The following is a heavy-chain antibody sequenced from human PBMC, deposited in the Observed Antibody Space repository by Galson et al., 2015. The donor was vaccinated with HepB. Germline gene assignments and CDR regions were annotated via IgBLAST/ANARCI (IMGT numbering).Heavy chain of an antibody. V-gene: IGHV4-34*01. CDR2: INHSGST. J-gene: IGHJ6*02. CDR3: ARGAYGSGSVLKCYYYYGMDV. Sequence: SETLSLTCAVYGGSFSGYYWSWIRQPPGKGLEWIGEINHSGSTNYNPSLKSRVTISVDTSKNQFSLKLSSVTAADTAVYYCARGAYGSGSVLKCYYYYGMDVWGQGTTVTVSS. CDR1: GGSFSGYY. D-gene: IGHD3-10*01.